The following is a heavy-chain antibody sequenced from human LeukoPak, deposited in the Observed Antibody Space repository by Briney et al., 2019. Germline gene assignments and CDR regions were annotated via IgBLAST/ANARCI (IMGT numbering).Heavy chain of an antibody. CDR2: ISSSSSTI. D-gene: IGHD3-16*02. J-gene: IGHJ6*02. CDR3: ARGKAAYVWGSYRPLGGMDV. CDR1: GFTFSSYA. Sequence: GGSLRLSCAASGFTFSSYAMSWVRQAPGKGLEWVSYISSSSSTIYYADSVKGRFTISRDNAKNSLYLQMNSLRAEDTAVYYCARGKAAYVWGSYRPLGGMDVWGQGTTVTVSS. V-gene: IGHV3-48*04.